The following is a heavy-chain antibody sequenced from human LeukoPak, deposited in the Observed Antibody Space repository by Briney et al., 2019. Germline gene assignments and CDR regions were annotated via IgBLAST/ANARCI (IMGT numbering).Heavy chain of an antibody. Sequence: EASVKVSCKASGGTFSSYAISWVRQAPGQGLEWMRGIIPIFGTANYAQKFQGRVTITTDESTSTAYMELSSLRSEDTAVYYCARTRGQIGVISYFGYWGQGTLVTVSS. D-gene: IGHD3-22*01. V-gene: IGHV1-69*05. CDR2: IIPIFGTA. CDR1: GGTFSSYA. J-gene: IGHJ4*02. CDR3: ARTRGQIGVISYFGY.